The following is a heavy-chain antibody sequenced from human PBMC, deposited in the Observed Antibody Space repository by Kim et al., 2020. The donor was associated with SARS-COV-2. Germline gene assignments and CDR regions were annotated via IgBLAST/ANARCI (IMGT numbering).Heavy chain of an antibody. D-gene: IGHD3-10*01. CDR2: IYYTGST. CDR3: ARHPRASVRAFDI. Sequence: SETLSLTCTVSGGSISSYYWTWIRQPPGKGLEWIGYIYYTGSTNYNPSLKSRVTISIDKTQNQFSLKLTSVAAADTAVYYCARHPRASVRAFDIWGQGTMVTVSS. V-gene: IGHV4-59*08. CDR1: GGSISSYY. J-gene: IGHJ3*02.